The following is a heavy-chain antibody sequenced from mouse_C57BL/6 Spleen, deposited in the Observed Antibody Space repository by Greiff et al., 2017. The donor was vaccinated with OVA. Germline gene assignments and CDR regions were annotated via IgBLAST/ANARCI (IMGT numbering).Heavy chain of an antibody. CDR1: GFTFSDYG. Sequence: DVQLVESGGGLVKPGGSLKLSCAASGFTFSDYGMHWVRQAPEKGLEWVAYISSGSSTIYYADTVKGRFTISRDNAKNTLFLQMTSLRSEDTAMYYCARPNYYGSRFYYAMDYWGQGTSVTVSS. CDR2: ISSGSSTI. J-gene: IGHJ4*01. D-gene: IGHD1-1*01. CDR3: ARPNYYGSRFYYAMDY. V-gene: IGHV5-17*01.